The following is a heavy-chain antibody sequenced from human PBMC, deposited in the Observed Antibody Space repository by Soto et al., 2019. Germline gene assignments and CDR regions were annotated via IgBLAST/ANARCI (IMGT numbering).Heavy chain of an antibody. V-gene: IGHV3-21*06. Sequence: GGSLRLSCAASGFMFSAYTMNWVRQAPGKGLEWLSSISDDSSYIDYADSLRGRFTVSRDNARNSLYLQIDSLGVEDTAVYYCASPYYCSCWGTGNLGTVGS. J-gene: IGHJ4*02. CDR1: GFMFSAYT. CDR2: ISDDSSYI. D-gene: IGHD3-22*01. CDR3: ASPYYCSC.